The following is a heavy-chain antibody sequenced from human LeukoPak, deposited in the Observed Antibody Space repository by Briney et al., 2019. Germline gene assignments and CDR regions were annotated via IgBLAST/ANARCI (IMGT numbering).Heavy chain of an antibody. V-gene: IGHV1-2*02. J-gene: IGHJ6*03. Sequence: GASVKVSCKAYGYTFTGYYMHWVRQAPGQGLEWMGWINPNSGGTNYAQKFQGRVTMTRDTSIGTAYMELSRLRSDDTAVYYCARTEGYCSSTSCSLDYYYYYMDVWGKGTTVTVSS. CDR1: GYTFTGYY. CDR3: ARTEGYCSSTSCSLDYYYYYMDV. D-gene: IGHD2-2*01. CDR2: INPNSGGT.